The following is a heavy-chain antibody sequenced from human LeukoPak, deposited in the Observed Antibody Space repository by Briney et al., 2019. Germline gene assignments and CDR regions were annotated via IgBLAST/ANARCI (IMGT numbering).Heavy chain of an antibody. D-gene: IGHD3-16*02. J-gene: IGHJ4*02. CDR2: ISSSGSTI. Sequence: GGSLRLSCAASGFPFSSYEMNWVRQAPGKGLEWVSYISSSGSTIYYADAVKGRFTISRDNAKNSLYLQMNSLRAEDTAVYYCARVRSYRLSSDYWGQGTLVTVSS. CDR3: ARVRSYRLSSDY. CDR1: GFPFSSYE. V-gene: IGHV3-48*03.